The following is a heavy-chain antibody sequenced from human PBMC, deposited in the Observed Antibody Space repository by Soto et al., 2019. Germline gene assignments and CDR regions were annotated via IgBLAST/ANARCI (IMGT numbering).Heavy chain of an antibody. CDR2: ISYDGSNK. CDR1: GFTFSSYG. D-gene: IGHD6-13*01. Sequence: QVQLVESGGGVVQPGRSLRLSCAASGFTFSSYGMHWVRQAPGKGLEWVAVISYDGSNKYYADSVKGRFTISRDNSQNTLYLQMNSLRAEDTSVYYCAKVLAAAAPLYYYYYGMDVWGQGTTVTVSS. V-gene: IGHV3-30*18. J-gene: IGHJ6*02. CDR3: AKVLAAAAPLYYYYYGMDV.